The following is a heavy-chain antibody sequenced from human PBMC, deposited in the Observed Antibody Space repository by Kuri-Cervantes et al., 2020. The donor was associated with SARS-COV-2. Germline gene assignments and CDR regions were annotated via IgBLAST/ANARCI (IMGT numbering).Heavy chain of an antibody. J-gene: IGHJ3*02. CDR1: GYTFNNYG. Sequence: SVKVSCKASGYTFNNYGISWVRQAPGQGLEWMGGIIPIFGTANYAQKFQGRVTITADESTSTAYMELSSLRSEDTAVYYCARERGGDAFDIWGQGTMVTVSS. CDR3: ARERGGDAFDI. V-gene: IGHV1-69*13. CDR2: IIPIFGTA. D-gene: IGHD4-23*01.